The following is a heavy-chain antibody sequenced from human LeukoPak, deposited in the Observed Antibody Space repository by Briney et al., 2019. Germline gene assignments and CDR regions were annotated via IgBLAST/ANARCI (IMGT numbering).Heavy chain of an antibody. CDR1: GFTFSSYG. V-gene: IGHV3-30*03. D-gene: IGHD6-13*01. J-gene: IGHJ4*02. CDR3: AIQPAGTQGGDY. Sequence: PGGSLRLSCAASGFTFSSYGMHWVRQAPGKGLEWVAVISYDGSNKYYADSVKGRFTISRDNSKNTLYLQMNSLRAEDTAVYYCAIQPAGTQGGDYWGQGTLVTVSS. CDR2: ISYDGSNK.